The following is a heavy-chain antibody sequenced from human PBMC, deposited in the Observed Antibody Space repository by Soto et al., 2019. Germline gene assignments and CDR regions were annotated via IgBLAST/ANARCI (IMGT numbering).Heavy chain of an antibody. CDR1: GFTFSSYS. J-gene: IGHJ5*02. CDR3: ARALIAAAGEANWFDP. V-gene: IGHV3-48*02. D-gene: IGHD6-13*01. CDR2: ISSSSSTI. Sequence: QPGGSLRLSCAASGFTFSSYSMNWVRQAPGKGLEWVSYISSSSSTIHYADSVKGRFTISRDNAKNSLYLQMNSLRDEDTAVYYCARALIAAAGEANWFDPWGQGTLVTVSS.